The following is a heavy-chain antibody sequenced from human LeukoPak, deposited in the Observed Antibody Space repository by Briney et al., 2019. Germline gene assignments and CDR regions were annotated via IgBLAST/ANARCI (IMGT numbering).Heavy chain of an antibody. J-gene: IGHJ4*02. CDR1: GYTFTSYY. D-gene: IGHD3-9*01. CDR3: ARDPTGYHYFDY. Sequence: GASVKVSCKASGYTFTSYYMHWVRQAPGQELEWMGIINPSGGSTNYAQKFQGRVTMTRDTSTSTVYMELSSLRSEDTAVYYCARDPTGYHYFDYWGQGTLVTVSS. CDR2: INPSGGST. V-gene: IGHV1-46*01.